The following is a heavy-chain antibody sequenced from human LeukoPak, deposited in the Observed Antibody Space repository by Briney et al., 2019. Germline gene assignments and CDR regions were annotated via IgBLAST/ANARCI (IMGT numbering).Heavy chain of an antibody. V-gene: IGHV3-11*04. J-gene: IGHJ4*02. Sequence: GGSLRLSCAASGFTFSDYYMSWIRQAPGKGLEWVSYISSSGSTIYYADSVKGRFTISRDNAKNSLYLQMNSLRAEDTAVYYCARDSNPGNGYRSACYWGQGTLVTVSS. CDR1: GFTFSDYY. CDR3: ARDSNPGNGYRSACY. CDR2: ISSSGSTI. D-gene: IGHD2-21*02.